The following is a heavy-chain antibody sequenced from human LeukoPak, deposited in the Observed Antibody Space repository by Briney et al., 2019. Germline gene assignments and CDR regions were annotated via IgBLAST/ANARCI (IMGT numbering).Heavy chain of an antibody. D-gene: IGHD3-10*01. J-gene: IGHJ4*02. CDR2: IYYSGST. V-gene: IGHV4-39*07. CDR1: GGSISSSSYY. CDR3: ARTNTNRLWFGESVFDY. Sequence: SETLSLTCTVSGGSISSSSYYWGWIRQPPGEGLEWIGSIYYSGSTNYNPSLKSRVTISVDTSKNQFSLKLSSVTAADTAVYYCARTNTNRLWFGESVFDYWGQGTLVTVSS.